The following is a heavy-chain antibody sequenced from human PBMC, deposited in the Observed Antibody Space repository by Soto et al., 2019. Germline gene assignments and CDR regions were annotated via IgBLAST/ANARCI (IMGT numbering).Heavy chain of an antibody. CDR2: IIPIFGTA. CDR3: ATQGLPNYYYSGMDV. Sequence: QVQLVQSGAEVKKPGSSVKVSCKASGGTFSSYAISWVRQSPGQGLEWMGGIIPIFGTANYAQKCQGRVTITADESTRTAYMELSSMRSEDTAVYYCATQGLPNYYYSGMDVWGQGTTVTVSS. V-gene: IGHV1-69*12. J-gene: IGHJ6*01. CDR1: GGTFSSYA. D-gene: IGHD5-18*01.